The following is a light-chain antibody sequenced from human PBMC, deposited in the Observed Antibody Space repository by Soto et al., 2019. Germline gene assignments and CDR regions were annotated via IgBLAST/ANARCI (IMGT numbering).Light chain of an antibody. CDR1: SSDVCSYNY. Sequence: QSALTQPASVSGSPGQAITISCTGTSSDVCSYNYVSWYQQHPGKAPKLMIYEGSNRPSGGSNRFSRTKSGNTASLTISGLQAEDEANYYCSSYTSISTRVFGGGTQLTVL. CDR2: EGS. V-gene: IGLV2-14*01. J-gene: IGLJ3*02. CDR3: SSYTSISTRV.